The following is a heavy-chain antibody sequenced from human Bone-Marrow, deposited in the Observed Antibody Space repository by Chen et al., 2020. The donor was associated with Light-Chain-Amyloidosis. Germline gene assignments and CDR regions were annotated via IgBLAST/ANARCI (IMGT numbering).Heavy chain of an antibody. D-gene: IGHD5-12*01. V-gene: IGHV5-51*01. CDR3: ARRRDGYNFDY. CDR1: GYTFPNYW. Sequence: EVQLDQSVPEVKKPGESLKISCKGSGYTFPNYWIGWVRQMPGKGLEWMGVIYPDDSDARYSPSFEGQVTISADKSITTAYLQWRSLKASDTAMYYCARRRDGYNFDYWGQGTLVTVSS. J-gene: IGHJ4*02. CDR2: IYPDDSDA.